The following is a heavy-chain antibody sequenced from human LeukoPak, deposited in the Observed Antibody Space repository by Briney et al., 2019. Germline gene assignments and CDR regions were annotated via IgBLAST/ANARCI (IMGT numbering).Heavy chain of an antibody. CDR2: IYYSGST. D-gene: IGHD1-1*01. CDR1: GGSISSYY. Sequence: PSETLSLTCTVSGGSISSYYWSWIRQPPGKGLEWIGYIYYSGSTNYNPSLKSRVTISVDTSKNQFSLKLSSVTAADTAVYYCARADVHDAFDIWGQGTMVTVSS. J-gene: IGHJ3*02. V-gene: IGHV4-59*01. CDR3: ARADVHDAFDI.